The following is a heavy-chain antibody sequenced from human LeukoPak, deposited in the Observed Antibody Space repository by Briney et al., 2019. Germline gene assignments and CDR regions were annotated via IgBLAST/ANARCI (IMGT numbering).Heavy chain of an antibody. CDR1: GYTFTSYG. CDR3: ARDGELTTVTASYYYYSYMDV. CDR2: ISAYNGNT. D-gene: IGHD4-17*01. Sequence: GASVKVSCKASGYTFTSYGISWVGQARGQGREGMGWISAYNGNTNYAQKLQGRVTMTTDTSTSTAYMELRSLRSDDTAVYYCARDGELTTVTASYYYYSYMDVWGKGTTVTVSS. V-gene: IGHV1-18*01. J-gene: IGHJ6*03.